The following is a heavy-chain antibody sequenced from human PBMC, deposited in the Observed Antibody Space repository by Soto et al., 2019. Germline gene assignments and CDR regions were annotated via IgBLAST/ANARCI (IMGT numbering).Heavy chain of an antibody. CDR1: GGSISSSSYY. Sequence: SETLSLTCTVSGGSISSSSYYWGWIRQPPGKGLEWIGSIYYSGSTYYNPSLKSRVTISVDTSKNQFSLKLSSVTAADTAVYYCARGGATYCDFWSGYYTPNWFDPWGQGTLVTVS. D-gene: IGHD3-3*01. V-gene: IGHV4-39*01. J-gene: IGHJ5*02. CDR3: ARGGATYCDFWSGYYTPNWFDP. CDR2: IYYSGST.